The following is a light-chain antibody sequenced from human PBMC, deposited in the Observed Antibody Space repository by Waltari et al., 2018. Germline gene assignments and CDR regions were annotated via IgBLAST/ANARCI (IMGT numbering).Light chain of an antibody. CDR1: RSDVGDSTL. J-gene: IGLJ2*01. V-gene: IGLV2-23*02. Sequence: QSALTQPASVSASPGQSITIPCNGTRSDVGDSTLVPWYQQHPAKAPKLLIFEVSKRPTGVSNRFSASKSGNTASMTISGLQAEDEATYHCCSYAGTNTWVFGGGTKVTVL. CDR3: CSYAGTNTWV. CDR2: EVS.